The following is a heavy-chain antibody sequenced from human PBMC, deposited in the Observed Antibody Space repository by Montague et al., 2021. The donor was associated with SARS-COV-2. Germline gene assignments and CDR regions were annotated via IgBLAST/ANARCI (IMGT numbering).Heavy chain of an antibody. D-gene: IGHD3-22*01. CDR1: GFTFGDYA. V-gene: IGHV3-9*01. CDR3: AKTGGSGWDYYDSSGYYVN. Sequence: SLRLSCSASGFTFGDYAMPWVRQAPGKGLEWVSGISWNSGSLAYXDSVKGRFAISRDNAKNSLYLQMNSLRAEDTALYYCAKTGGSGWDYYDSSGYYVNWGQGTLVTVSS. J-gene: IGHJ4*02. CDR2: ISWNSGSL.